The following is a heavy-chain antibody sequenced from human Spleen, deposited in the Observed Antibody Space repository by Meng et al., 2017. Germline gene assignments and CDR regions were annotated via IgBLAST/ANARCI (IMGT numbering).Heavy chain of an antibody. V-gene: IGHV4-4*02. CDR2: IYHSGST. Sequence: QVQLPESGPGLVKPSGTLSLTCAVSGGSISSSNWWSWVRQPPGKGLEWIGEIYHSGSTNYNPSLKSRVTISVDKSKNQFSLKLSSVTAADTAVYYCASGPRGPDQMYYFDYWGQGTLVTVSS. J-gene: IGHJ4*02. D-gene: IGHD1-14*01. CDR3: ASGPRGPDQMYYFDY. CDR1: GGSISSSNW.